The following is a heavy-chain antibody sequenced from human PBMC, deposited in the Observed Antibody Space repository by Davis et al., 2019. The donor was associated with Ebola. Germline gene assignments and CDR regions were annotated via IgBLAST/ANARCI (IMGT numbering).Heavy chain of an antibody. J-gene: IGHJ6*04. CDR3: ASRTFYDFWSAYSGTYSHLDV. D-gene: IGHD3-3*01. CDR2: VSSGGST. CDR1: GFAISSNY. Sequence: GGSLRLSCAASGFAISSNYMTWVRQAPGKGLEWVSVVSSGGSTHYADSVKGRFTLSRDKSKNTVFVQMNSLRDEDTAVYYCASRTFYDFWSAYSGTYSHLDVWGRGTTVIVSS. V-gene: IGHV3-53*01.